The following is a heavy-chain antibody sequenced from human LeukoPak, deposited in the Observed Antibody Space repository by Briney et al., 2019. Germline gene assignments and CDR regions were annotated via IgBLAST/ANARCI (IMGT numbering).Heavy chain of an antibody. J-gene: IGHJ6*04. D-gene: IGHD3-10*01. V-gene: IGHV4-34*01. CDR2: INHSGST. Sequence: PSETPSLTCAVSGGSFSGYYWSCIRQPPGKGLEWIGEINHSGSTNYNPSLKSRDTISVDTSKNQFSLKLSSVTAADTAVYYCATTMVRGVRAVGMDVWGKGTTVTVSS. CDR3: ATTMVRGVRAVGMDV. CDR1: GGSFSGYY.